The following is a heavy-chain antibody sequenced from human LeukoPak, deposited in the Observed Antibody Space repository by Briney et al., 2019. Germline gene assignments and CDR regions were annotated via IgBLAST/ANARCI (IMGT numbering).Heavy chain of an antibody. J-gene: IGHJ4*02. CDR2: IYYSGST. D-gene: IGHD6-19*01. CDR3: ASRLHYSSGWYSDY. CDR1: GGSISSSSYY. Sequence: SETLSLTCTVSGGSISSSSYYWGWIRQPPGKGLEWIANIYYSGSTNYNPSLKSRVTISVDTSKNQVSLKLSSVTAADTAVYYCASRLHYSSGWYSDYWGQGTLVTVSS. V-gene: IGHV4-39*01.